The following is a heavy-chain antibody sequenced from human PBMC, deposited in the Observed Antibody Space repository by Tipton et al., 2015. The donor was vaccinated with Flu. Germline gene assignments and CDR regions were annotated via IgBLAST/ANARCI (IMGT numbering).Heavy chain of an antibody. J-gene: IGHJ4*02. CDR1: GGIFNRYG. CDR2: IIPILGMT. D-gene: IGHD3-22*01. V-gene: IGHV1-69*04. Sequence: QVQLVQSGAEVKKPGSSVKVSCKASGGIFNRYGFSWVRQAPGQGLEWMGRIIPILGMTNYAQKFQGRVTITADRSTSIVYMELSSLRSEDTAVYYCARVGSGDNSGPEDYWGQGTLVTVSS. CDR3: ARVGSGDNSGPEDY.